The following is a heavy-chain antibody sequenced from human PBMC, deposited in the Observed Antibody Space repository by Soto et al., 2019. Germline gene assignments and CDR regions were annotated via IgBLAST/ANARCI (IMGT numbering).Heavy chain of an antibody. D-gene: IGHD1-7*01. CDR3: ASRDPGTSVDY. Sequence: PSESLSLTCAVSGGSFTSNNWWTWVRQPPGQGLEWIGEIYRTGSTNYNPSLKSRVTISLDKSENQFSLKVTSLTAADTAVYYCASRDPGTSVDYWGQGTLVTVSS. J-gene: IGHJ4*02. CDR2: IYRTGST. CDR1: GGSFTSNNW. V-gene: IGHV4-4*02.